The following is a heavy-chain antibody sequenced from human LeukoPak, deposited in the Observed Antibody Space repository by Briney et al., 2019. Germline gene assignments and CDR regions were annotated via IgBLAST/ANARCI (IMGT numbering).Heavy chain of an antibody. Sequence: GGSLRLSCKASGFTFGDYGLSWVRQAPGKGLEWVGFIRSKADGGTTENAASVKGRFTISRDDSKSIAYLQMNSLKTEGTAVYYCSRDNYYDSSGYPEVWGQGTLVTVSS. D-gene: IGHD3-22*01. CDR3: SRDNYYDSSGYPEV. V-gene: IGHV3-49*04. CDR2: IRSKADGGTT. CDR1: GFTFGDYG. J-gene: IGHJ4*02.